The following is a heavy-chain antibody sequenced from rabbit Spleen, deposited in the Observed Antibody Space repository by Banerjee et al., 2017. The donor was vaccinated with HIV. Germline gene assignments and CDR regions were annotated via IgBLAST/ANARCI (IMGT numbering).Heavy chain of an antibody. D-gene: IGHD7-1*01. CDR1: GFSFSSSYW. CDR3: ARDTGTSFSSYGMDL. V-gene: IGHV1S40*01. CDR2: IRTTSGIT. J-gene: IGHJ6*01. Sequence: QSLEESGGDLVKPGASLTLTCTASGFSFSSSYWICWVRQAPGKGLEWIACIRTTSGITYYVNWAKGRFTISKTSSTTVTLQMTSLTVADTATYFCARDTGTSFSSYGMDLWGPGTLVTVS.